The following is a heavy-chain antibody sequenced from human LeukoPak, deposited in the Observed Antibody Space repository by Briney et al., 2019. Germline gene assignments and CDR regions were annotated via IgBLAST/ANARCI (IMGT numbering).Heavy chain of an antibody. CDR1: GSTFSSYW. J-gene: IGHJ4*02. Sequence: GGSLRLSCAASGSTFSSYWMSWVRQAPGKGLEWVANIKQDGSEKYYVDSVKGRFTISRDNAKNSLYLQMNSLRAEDTAVYYCARDSAPFRPQLRPLDYWGQGTLGTVSS. D-gene: IGHD1-7*01. V-gene: IGHV3-7*01. CDR3: ARDSAPFRPQLRPLDY. CDR2: IKQDGSEK.